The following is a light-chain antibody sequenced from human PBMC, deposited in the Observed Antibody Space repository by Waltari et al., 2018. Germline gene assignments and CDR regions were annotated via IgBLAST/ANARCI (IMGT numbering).Light chain of an antibody. CDR2: RAS. J-gene: IGKJ1*01. CDR1: QSVGSRS. CDR3: QQHGTLPAT. V-gene: IGKV3-20*01. Sequence: EIVLTHSPGTASLSPGERVTLSCRASQSVGSRSLAWYQQKPGQAPSLVIYRASRRATGIPDRFSGSGSGTDFSLTISRLEPEDFAVYYCQQHGTLPATFGQGTKVEIK.